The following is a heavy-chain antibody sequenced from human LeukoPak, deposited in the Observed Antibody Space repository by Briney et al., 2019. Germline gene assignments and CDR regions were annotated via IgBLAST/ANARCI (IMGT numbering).Heavy chain of an antibody. J-gene: IGHJ4*02. CDR1: GGTFSSYA. D-gene: IGHD3-3*01. V-gene: IGHV1-69*06. CDR3: ASRIRGSLLRFLEWLSFDY. CDR2: IIPIFGTA. Sequence: EASVNVSCKASGGTFSSYAISWVRQAPGQGLEWMGGIIPIFGTANYAQKFQGRVTITADKSTSTAYMELSSLRSEDTAVYYCASRIRGSLLRFLEWLSFDYWGQGTLVTVSS.